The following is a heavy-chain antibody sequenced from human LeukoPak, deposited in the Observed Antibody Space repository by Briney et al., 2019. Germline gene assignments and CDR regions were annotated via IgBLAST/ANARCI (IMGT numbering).Heavy chain of an antibody. CDR1: GYTFTSYD. J-gene: IGHJ4*02. CDR2: MNPNSGNT. V-gene: IGHV1-8*01. D-gene: IGHD2-15*01. Sequence: ASVKVSCKASGYTFTSYDINWVRQATGQGLEWMGWMNPNSGNTGYAQKFQGRVTMTRDTSISTAYMELSRLRSDDTAVYYCARVPFYTPLDYWGQGTLVTVSS. CDR3: ARVPFYTPLDY.